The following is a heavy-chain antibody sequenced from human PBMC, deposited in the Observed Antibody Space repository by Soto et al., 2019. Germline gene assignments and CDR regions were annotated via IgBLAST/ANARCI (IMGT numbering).Heavy chain of an antibody. CDR1: GFNFSDYS. CDR3: VRERPARDHNYGFFYYYGMAV. D-gene: IGHD3-16*01. J-gene: IGHJ6*02. V-gene: IGHV3-48*02. Sequence: LVQSGGHLVQPGGSLRLSCGGSGFNFSDYSMSWVRQAPGKGLEWLSYISLTSSTMYYSASVRGRFTIYRDNAKKSLNLQMDSLRDEDTAVYYCVRERPARDHNYGFFYYYGMAVWGQGTTVTVSS. CDR2: ISLTSSTM.